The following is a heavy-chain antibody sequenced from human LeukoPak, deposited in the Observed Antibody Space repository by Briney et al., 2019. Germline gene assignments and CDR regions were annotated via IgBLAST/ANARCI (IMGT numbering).Heavy chain of an antibody. CDR3: ARERVITMVRGPFDY. D-gene: IGHD3-10*01. CDR1: GYTFTSYS. J-gene: IGHJ4*02. Sequence: ASVKVSCKTSGYTFTSYSIIWVRQAPGQGLEWMGIINPSGGTTTYAQKFQGRVTMTRDTSTSTVSMELSSLRSEDTAVYYCARERVITMVRGPFDYWGQGTLVTVSS. V-gene: IGHV1-46*01. CDR2: INPSGGTT.